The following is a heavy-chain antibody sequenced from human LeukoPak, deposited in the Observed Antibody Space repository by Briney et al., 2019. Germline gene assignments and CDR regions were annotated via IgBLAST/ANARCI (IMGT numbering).Heavy chain of an antibody. CDR1: GIPFSSFG. CDR2: IWYDGSNK. J-gene: IGHJ4*02. D-gene: IGHD3-10*01. Sequence: GGSLRLSCAAPGIPFSSFGMHWLRQAPGKGLEWVAFIWYDGSNKYYADSVKGRFTISRDNSKNTLFLQMNSLRAEDTAVYYCARDLYYYGSGSYMWGQGTLVTVSS. CDR3: ARDLYYYGSGSYM. V-gene: IGHV3-33*01.